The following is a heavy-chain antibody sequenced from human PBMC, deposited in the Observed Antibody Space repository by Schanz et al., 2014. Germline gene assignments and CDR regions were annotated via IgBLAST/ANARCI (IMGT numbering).Heavy chain of an antibody. CDR1: GFSVSSNF. V-gene: IGHV3-66*01. D-gene: IGHD6-19*01. Sequence: EVQLVESGGGLVQPGRPLRLSCAASGFSVSSNFMTWVRQAPGKGLEWVSLIYSGGDTNYAGSVKGRFTISRDGSKNTLYLQMNSLRAEDTAVYYCARKTDSSGTGDYWGQGTLVTVSS. J-gene: IGHJ4*02. CDR3: ARKTDSSGTGDY. CDR2: IYSGGDT.